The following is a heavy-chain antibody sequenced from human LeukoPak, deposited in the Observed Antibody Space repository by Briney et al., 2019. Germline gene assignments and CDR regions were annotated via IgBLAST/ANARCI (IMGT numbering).Heavy chain of an antibody. CDR3: TRGGTKPEVFDY. CDR2: IRYDGSNK. J-gene: IGHJ4*02. CDR1: GFTFSSYG. V-gene: IGHV3-30*02. Sequence: GGSLRLSCAASGFTFSSYGMHWVRQAPGKGLEWVAFIRYDGSNKYYADSVKGRFTISRDNSKNTLYLQMNSLRAEDTAVYYCTRGGTKPEVFDYWGQGTLVTVSS.